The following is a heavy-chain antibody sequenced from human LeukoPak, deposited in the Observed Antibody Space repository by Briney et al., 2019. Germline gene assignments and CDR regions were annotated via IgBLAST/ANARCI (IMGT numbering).Heavy chain of an antibody. CDR1: SGSISSYY. V-gene: IGHV4-59*08. CDR3: ARQLRGEAVAGHLQPFDY. Sequence: SETLSLTCTVSSGSISSYYWNWIRQPPGKGLEWIGYIYYGGSTNYNPYLRSRVTISVDTSKNQFSLKLSSVTAADTAVYFCARQLRGEAVAGHLQPFDYWGQGTLVTVSS. D-gene: IGHD6-19*01. J-gene: IGHJ4*02. CDR2: IYYGGST.